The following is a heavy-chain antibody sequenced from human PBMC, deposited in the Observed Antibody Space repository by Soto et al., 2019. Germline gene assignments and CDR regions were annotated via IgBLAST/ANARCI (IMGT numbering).Heavy chain of an antibody. Sequence: QLQLHMSGSGLVKPSQTLSLTCTVSGASITYGAYSWSWIRQTPGKGLEWIGYINHLETTFYNPSFERRLTLSIDRTENQFSLNLKSMSAADRAVYFCARGGGFDSFDYWGQGILVTVSS. CDR3: ARGGGFDSFDY. V-gene: IGHV4-30-2*01. CDR1: GASITYGAYS. D-gene: IGHD3-10*01. J-gene: IGHJ4*02. CDR2: INHLETT.